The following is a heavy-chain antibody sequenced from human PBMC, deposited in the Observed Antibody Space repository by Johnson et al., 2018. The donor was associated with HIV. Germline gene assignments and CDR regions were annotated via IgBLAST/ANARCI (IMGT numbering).Heavy chain of an antibody. V-gene: IGHV3-30*04. J-gene: IGHJ3*02. D-gene: IGHD3-22*01. Sequence: QVQLVESGGGVVQPGRSLRLSCAASGFTFSSYAMHWVRQAPGKGLEWVAVISYDGSNKYYADSVKGRFTISRDNSKNTLYLQMNSLRAEDTAVYYCARGGITMIVVVITTGAFDIWGQGTMVTVSS. CDR2: ISYDGSNK. CDR3: ARGGITMIVVVITTGAFDI. CDR1: GFTFSSYA.